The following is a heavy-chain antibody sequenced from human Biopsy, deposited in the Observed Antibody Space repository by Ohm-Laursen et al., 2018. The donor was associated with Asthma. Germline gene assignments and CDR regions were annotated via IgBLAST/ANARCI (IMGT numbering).Heavy chain of an antibody. CDR1: GFTFSSYG. CDR2: IKHNGSEK. Sequence: SLRLSCAASGFTFSSYGMHWVRQAPGKGLEWVANIKHNGSEKNHVDSLKGRFTISRDNAKNSLYLQMNSLRAEDTAVYYCARTFHFWSPYHAEHYQLWDQGTLVTVSS. V-gene: IGHV3-7*01. D-gene: IGHD3-3*02. CDR3: ARTFHFWSPYHAEHYQL. J-gene: IGHJ1*01.